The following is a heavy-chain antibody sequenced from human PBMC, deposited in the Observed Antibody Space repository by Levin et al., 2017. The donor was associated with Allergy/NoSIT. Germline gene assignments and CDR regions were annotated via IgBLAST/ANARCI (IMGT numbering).Heavy chain of an antibody. CDR1: GFTFSTHA. CDR3: AKIWTITQIVGGTTGDY. V-gene: IGHV3-23*01. J-gene: IGHJ4*02. D-gene: IGHD1-26*01. CDR2: ISGSGGST. Sequence: GGSLRLSCAASGFTFSTHAMSWVRQAPGKGLEWVSGISGSGGSTYYADSVKGRFTISRDNSKNTLYLQMNSLRAEDTAVYYCAKIWTITQIVGGTTGDYWGQGTLVTVAS.